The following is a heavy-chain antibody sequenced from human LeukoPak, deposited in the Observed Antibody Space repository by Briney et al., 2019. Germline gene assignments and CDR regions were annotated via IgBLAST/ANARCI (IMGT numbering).Heavy chain of an antibody. V-gene: IGHV4-34*01. CDR3: ARGSGGYYYDSSGYETFDI. CDR2: INHSGST. CDR1: GGSFSGYY. J-gene: IGHJ3*02. Sequence: NPSETLSLTCAVYGGSFSGYYWSWIRQPPGKELEWFGEINHSGSTNYNPSLKSRVTISVDTSKNQFSLKLSSVTAADTAVYYCARGSGGYYYDSSGYETFDIWGQGTMVTVSS. D-gene: IGHD3-22*01.